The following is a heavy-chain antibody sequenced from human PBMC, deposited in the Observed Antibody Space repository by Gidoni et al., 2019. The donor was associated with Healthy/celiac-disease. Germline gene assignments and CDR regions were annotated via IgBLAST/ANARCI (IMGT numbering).Heavy chain of an antibody. Sequence: QVQLQESGPGLVKPSETLSLTCTVSGGSISSYYWSWIRQPAGKGLEWIGRIYTSGSTNYNPSLKSRVTMSVDTSKNQFSLKLSSVTAADTAVYYCARGKGVDCTNGVCYNSDWFDPWGQGTLVTVSS. CDR2: IYTSGST. J-gene: IGHJ5*02. D-gene: IGHD2-8*01. V-gene: IGHV4-4*07. CDR1: GGSISSYY. CDR3: ARGKGVDCTNGVCYNSDWFDP.